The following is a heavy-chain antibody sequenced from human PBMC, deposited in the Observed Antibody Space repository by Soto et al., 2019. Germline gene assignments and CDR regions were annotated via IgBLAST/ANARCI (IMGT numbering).Heavy chain of an antibody. V-gene: IGHV1-69*13. J-gene: IGHJ4*02. Sequence: ASVKVSCKASGGTFSSYAISWVRQAPGQGLEWMGGIIPIFGTANYAQKFQGRVTITADESTSTAYMELSSLRSEDTAVYYCARGATYYVFWSGYDYWGQGTLVTVSS. CDR2: IIPIFGTA. CDR1: GGTFSSYA. D-gene: IGHD3-3*01. CDR3: ARGATYYVFWSGYDY.